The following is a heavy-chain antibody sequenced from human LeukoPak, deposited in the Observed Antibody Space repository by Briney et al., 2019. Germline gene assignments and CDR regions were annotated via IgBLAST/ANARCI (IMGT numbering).Heavy chain of an antibody. J-gene: IGHJ6*02. CDR1: GGSISSGDYY. Sequence: SETLSLTCTVSGGSISSGDYYWSWIRQPPGKGLEWIGYIYYSGSTYYNPSLKSRVTISVDTSKNQFSLKLSSVTAADTAVYYCARDGYGSGAGPQNYYYYGMDVWGQGTTVTVSS. CDR2: IYYSGST. V-gene: IGHV4-30-4*01. D-gene: IGHD3-10*01. CDR3: ARDGYGSGAGPQNYYYYGMDV.